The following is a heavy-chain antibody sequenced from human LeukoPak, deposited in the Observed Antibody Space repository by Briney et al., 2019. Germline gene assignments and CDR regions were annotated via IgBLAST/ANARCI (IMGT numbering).Heavy chain of an antibody. Sequence: ASVKVSCKASGGTFSSYAISWVRQAPGQGREWMGRIIPILGITNYAQKFQGSVTITAEKSTSTAYMEMSSLRYEDTSVCDCARADSSGWTVYGRDVWGQETTVTVS. CDR3: ARADSSGWTVYGRDV. D-gene: IGHD6-19*01. J-gene: IGHJ6*02. V-gene: IGHV1-69*04. CDR2: IIPILGIT. CDR1: GGTFSSYA.